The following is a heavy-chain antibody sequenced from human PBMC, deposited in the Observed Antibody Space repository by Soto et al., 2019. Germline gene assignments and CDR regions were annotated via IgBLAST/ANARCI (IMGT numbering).Heavy chain of an antibody. CDR1: GGSISSGGSY. J-gene: IGHJ1*01. D-gene: IGHD5-18*01. Sequence: QVQLQESGPGLVKPSQTLSVTCTVSGGSISSGGSYWSWIRQHPGKGLEWIGYIHYSGTTYYNPSLKSRVTISIDTSKKQFSLKLSSVTAADTAVYYCARDRDSYGFHAYWGQGTLVTVSS. CDR3: ARDRDSYGFHAY. CDR2: IHYSGTT. V-gene: IGHV4-31*03.